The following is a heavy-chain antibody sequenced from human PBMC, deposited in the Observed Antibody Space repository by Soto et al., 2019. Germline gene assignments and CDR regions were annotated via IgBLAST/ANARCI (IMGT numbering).Heavy chain of an antibody. V-gene: IGHV3-74*01. CDR1: GFTFSSHW. D-gene: IGHD2-2*01. CDR3: ARGRALVAGSYYYYLDV. CDR2: INNDGTGT. J-gene: IGHJ6*03. Sequence: EVQLVESGGGLVQPGGSLRLSCAASGFTFSSHWMHWFRQAPGKGLVWVSRINNDGTGTNYADSVKGRFTISRDNAKNTLYLQMNSLSVEDTAVYYGARGRALVAGSYYYYLDVWGKGTTVTVSS.